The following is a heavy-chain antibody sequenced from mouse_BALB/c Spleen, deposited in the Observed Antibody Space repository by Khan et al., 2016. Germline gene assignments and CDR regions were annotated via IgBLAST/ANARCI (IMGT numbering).Heavy chain of an antibody. D-gene: IGHD2-12*01. V-gene: IGHV3-2*02. CDR3: VRVLRRGVFDY. CDR1: GYSITSDYA. CDR2: ISYSGRT. J-gene: IGHJ2*01. Sequence: EVQLQESGPGLVKPSQSLSLTCTVTGYSITSDYAWNWIRQFPGTKLEYMGYISYSGRTNYNPSLNSRISITRDTSKNQFFLQLNSVTTDDTATYYCVRVLRRGVFDYWDQGTPLTVSS.